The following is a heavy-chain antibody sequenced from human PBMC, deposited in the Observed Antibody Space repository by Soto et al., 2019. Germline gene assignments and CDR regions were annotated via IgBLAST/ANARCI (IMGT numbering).Heavy chain of an antibody. D-gene: IGHD6-13*01. CDR2: IYYSGST. V-gene: IGHV4-59*01. CDR1: GGSISSYY. Sequence: SETLSLTCTVSGGSISSYYWSWIRQPPGKGLEWIGYIYYSGSTNYNPSLKSRVTISVDTSKNQFSLKLSSVTAADTAVYYCARVGIAAAESGLWLGINWFDPWGQGALVTVS. J-gene: IGHJ5*02. CDR3: ARVGIAAAESGLWLGINWFDP.